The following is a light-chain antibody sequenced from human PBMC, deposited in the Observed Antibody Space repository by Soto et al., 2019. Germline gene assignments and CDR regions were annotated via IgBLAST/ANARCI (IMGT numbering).Light chain of an antibody. CDR1: QTISTY. V-gene: IGKV1-39*01. Sequence: DIQMTQSPSSLSAAVGDRVTITCLASQTISTYLNWYQQKPGKAPKLLIYAASSLQSGVPSRSTGSGSGTDFTLTISSLQPEDFATYYCQQSHGIPYTFGQGTKLEIK. CDR3: QQSHGIPYT. CDR2: AAS. J-gene: IGKJ2*01.